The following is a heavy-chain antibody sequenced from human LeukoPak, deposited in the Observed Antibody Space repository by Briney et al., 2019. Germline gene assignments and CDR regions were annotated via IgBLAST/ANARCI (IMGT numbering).Heavy chain of an antibody. J-gene: IGHJ4*02. CDR3: ARVGASTTLDY. D-gene: IGHD1-26*01. Sequence: SVTVSCKASGGTFSSYTISWMRQSPGQGLEWMGRIIPILGIANYAQKFQGRVTITADKSTSTAYMELSSLRSEDTAVYYCARVGASTTLDYWGQGTLVTVSS. CDR1: GGTFSSYT. CDR2: IIPILGIA. V-gene: IGHV1-69*02.